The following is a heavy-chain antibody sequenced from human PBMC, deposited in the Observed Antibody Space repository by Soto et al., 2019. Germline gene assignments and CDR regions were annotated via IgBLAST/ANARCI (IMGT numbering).Heavy chain of an antibody. J-gene: IGHJ6*03. Sequence: GESLKISCKGSGYSFTSYWIGWVRQMPGKGLKWMGIIYPGDSDTRYSPSFQGQVTISADKSISTSYLQWSSLKASDTAMYYFARHSSYYDFWSGYSDMDVWGKGTTVTVSS. CDR2: IYPGDSDT. CDR3: ARHSSYYDFWSGYSDMDV. CDR1: GYSFTSYW. D-gene: IGHD3-3*01. V-gene: IGHV5-51*01.